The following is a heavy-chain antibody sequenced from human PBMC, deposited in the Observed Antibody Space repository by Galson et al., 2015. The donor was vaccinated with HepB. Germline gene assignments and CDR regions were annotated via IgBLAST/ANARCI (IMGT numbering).Heavy chain of an antibody. J-gene: IGHJ4*02. CDR3: AKVGGYSYGAHFEY. CDR2: IWYDGSNK. Sequence: SLRLSCAASGFTFSSYGMHWVRQAPGKGLEWVAVIWYDGSNKYYADSVKGRFTISRDNSKNTLQLQMNSLRAEDTAVYYCAKVGGYSYGAHFEYWGQGTLATVSS. D-gene: IGHD5-18*01. V-gene: IGHV3-33*06. CDR1: GFTFSSYG.